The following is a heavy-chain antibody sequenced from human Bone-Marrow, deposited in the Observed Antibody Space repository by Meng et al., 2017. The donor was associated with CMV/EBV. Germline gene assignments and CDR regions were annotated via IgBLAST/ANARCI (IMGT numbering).Heavy chain of an antibody. CDR3: ARVGGSNLWSGYSFWFAP. CDR1: GYTFANYG. V-gene: IGHV1-18*01. Sequence: ASVKVSCKASGYTFANYGITWVRQAPGQGLEWMGWISAYNGNTNYAQKLQGRVTMTTDTSTSTAYMELRSLRSDDTAVYYCARVGGSNLWSGYSFWFAPWGQGTLVTRYS. CDR2: ISAYNGNT. D-gene: IGHD3-3*01. J-gene: IGHJ5*02.